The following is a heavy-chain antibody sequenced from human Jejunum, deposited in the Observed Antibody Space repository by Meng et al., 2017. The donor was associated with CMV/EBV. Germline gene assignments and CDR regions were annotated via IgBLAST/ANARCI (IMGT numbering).Heavy chain of an antibody. V-gene: IGHV3-20*03. Sequence: CDDYGMSWGRQVPGKGLEGVSGINWNGGSTGYADSVKGRFTISRDNAKNSLYLQMNSLRAEDTALYYCARDRVRGVIIALYGMDVWGQGTTVTVSS. CDR3: ARDRVRGVIIALYGMDV. CDR1: CDDYG. CDR2: INWNGGST. J-gene: IGHJ6*02. D-gene: IGHD3-10*01.